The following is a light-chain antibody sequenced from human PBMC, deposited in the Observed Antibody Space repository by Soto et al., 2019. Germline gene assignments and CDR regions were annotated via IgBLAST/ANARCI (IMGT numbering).Light chain of an antibody. V-gene: IGKV3-15*01. CDR3: QQYNNWLIT. Sequence: EIVLTQSPGTLSLSPGERATLSCRASQSVSSSYLAWYQQKPGQAPRLLIYGASTRAPGIPVRFSGSGSGTEFTLTISSLQSEDFAVYYCQQYNNWLITFGQGTRLEIK. CDR1: QSVSSSY. J-gene: IGKJ5*01. CDR2: GAS.